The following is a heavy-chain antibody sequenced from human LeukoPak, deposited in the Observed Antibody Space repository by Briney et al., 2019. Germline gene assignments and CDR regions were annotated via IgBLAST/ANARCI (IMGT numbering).Heavy chain of an antibody. J-gene: IGHJ4*02. CDR1: GGTFSSYA. CDR3: ARGRVGMATILHY. Sequence: ASVKVSCKASGGTFSSYAISWVRQATGQGLEWMGWMNPNSGNTGYAQKFQGRVTMTRNTSISTAYMELSSLRSEDTAVYYCARGRVGMATILHYWGQGTLVTVSS. CDR2: MNPNSGNT. V-gene: IGHV1-8*02. D-gene: IGHD5-24*01.